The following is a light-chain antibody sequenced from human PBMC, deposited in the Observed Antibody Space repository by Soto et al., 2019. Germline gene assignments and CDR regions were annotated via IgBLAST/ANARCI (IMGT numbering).Light chain of an antibody. J-gene: IGKJ1*01. Sequence: ILLTQSPATLSVSPGERATLSCRASQTITTNLAWYQQKPGQAPRLLIYGASTRATGIPDRFSGSGSGTEFTLSIFSLQSEDFAVYYCQQYNRGPVTFGQGTKVDIK. V-gene: IGKV3-15*01. CDR3: QQYNRGPVT. CDR1: QTITTN. CDR2: GAS.